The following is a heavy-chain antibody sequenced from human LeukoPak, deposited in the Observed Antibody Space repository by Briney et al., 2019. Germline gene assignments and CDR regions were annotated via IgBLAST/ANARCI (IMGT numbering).Heavy chain of an antibody. Sequence: ASVKVSCKASGYTFTSYDINWVRQATGQGLEWMGWMNPNSGNTGYAQKFQGRVTMTRNTAISTAYMELSSLRSEDTAVYYCARSGCTSCYRGWFDPWGQGTLVTVSS. V-gene: IGHV1-8*01. CDR1: GYTFTSYD. D-gene: IGHD2-2*02. J-gene: IGHJ5*02. CDR2: MNPNSGNT. CDR3: ARSGCTSCYRGWFDP.